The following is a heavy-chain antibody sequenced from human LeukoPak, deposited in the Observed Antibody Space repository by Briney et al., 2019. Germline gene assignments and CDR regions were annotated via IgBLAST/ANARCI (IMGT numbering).Heavy chain of an antibody. V-gene: IGHV4-4*07. D-gene: IGHD4/OR15-4a*01. CDR1: GGSISSYY. CDR2: IYFTGGT. J-gene: IGHJ3*02. Sequence: PSETLSLTCTVSGGSISSYYWSWIRQPARKGLEWIGRIYFTGGTNYNPSLKSRVTMSVDTSKNQFSLKLTSVTAADTAVYYCARAKDNYRGNDAFDIWGQGTMVTVSS. CDR3: ARAKDNYRGNDAFDI.